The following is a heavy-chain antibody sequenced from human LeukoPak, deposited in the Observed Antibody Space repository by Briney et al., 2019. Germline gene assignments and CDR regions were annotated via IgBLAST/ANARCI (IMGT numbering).Heavy chain of an antibody. Sequence: PGGSLRLSCVASGFTLRSYVMNWVRQTPGKGLEWVSSICGSGDSTFSADSVKGRFSISRDNAKNTLYLQVNGLRSEDTAVYYCAKGGGYEVLYDYWGQGTLVTVSS. J-gene: IGHJ4*02. V-gene: IGHV3-23*01. CDR2: ICGSGDST. D-gene: IGHD5-12*01. CDR3: AKGGGYEVLYDY. CDR1: GFTLRSYV.